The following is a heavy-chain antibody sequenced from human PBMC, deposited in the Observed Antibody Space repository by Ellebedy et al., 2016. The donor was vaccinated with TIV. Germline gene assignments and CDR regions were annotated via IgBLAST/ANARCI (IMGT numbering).Heavy chain of an antibody. CDR2: IKQDGSEK. CDR3: ARGSQYCGGDCYADY. D-gene: IGHD2-21*02. Sequence: GESLKISCAASGFTFSGYWMSWVRQAPGKGLEWVANIKQDGSEKYYVDSVKGRFTISRDNAKNTLYLQMNSLRAEDTAVYYCARGSQYCGGDCYADYWGQGTLVTVSS. J-gene: IGHJ4*02. CDR1: GFTFSGYW. V-gene: IGHV3-7*03.